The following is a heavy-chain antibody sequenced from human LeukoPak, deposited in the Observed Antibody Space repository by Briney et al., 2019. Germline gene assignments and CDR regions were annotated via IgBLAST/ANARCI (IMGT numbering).Heavy chain of an antibody. D-gene: IGHD5-12*01. CDR3: VRGPRYSGDDYFDY. Sequence: GGSLRLSCAASGFTFSTYSMNWVRQAPGKGLEWVSYISSSLSSIYYADSVKGRFTISRDNAKNSLYLQMSSLRREDTAVYFCVRGPRYSGDDYFDYWGQGTLVTVSS. CDR1: GFTFSTYS. J-gene: IGHJ4*02. V-gene: IGHV3-48*01. CDR2: ISSSLSSI.